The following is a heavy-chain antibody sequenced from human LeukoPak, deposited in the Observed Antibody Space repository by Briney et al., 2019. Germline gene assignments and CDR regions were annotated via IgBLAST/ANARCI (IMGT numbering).Heavy chain of an antibody. CDR1: GGAISSSVYY. V-gene: IGHV4-39*03. D-gene: IGHD3-22*01. Sequence: KPSETLCLTCTVSGGAISSSVYYWVWIRQPPGKGLEWIGTIHYGGSTYYNPSLKSRVTISVDTSKNRFSLNLSSVTAAETAVYYSPIYGKNFAHSAGYYYFEYWGQGTLVTVSS. J-gene: IGHJ4*02. CDR2: IHYGGST. CDR3: PIYGKNFAHSAGYYYFEY.